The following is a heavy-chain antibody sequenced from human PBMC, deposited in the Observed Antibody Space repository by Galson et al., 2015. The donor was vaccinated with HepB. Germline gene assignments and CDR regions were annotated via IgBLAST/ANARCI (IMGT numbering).Heavy chain of an antibody. Sequence: SLRLSCAASGFTFGNYAMSWVRQAPGKGLEWVSGISGSGGTTYHADSVKGRFTISRDNSKNTVHLQVNSLRAEDTAVYYCAREVLTVGGCVLDTWGQGTMVTVSS. V-gene: IGHV3-23*01. CDR3: AREVLTVGGCVLDT. D-gene: IGHD6-19*01. CDR2: ISGSGGTT. CDR1: GFTFGNYA. J-gene: IGHJ3*02.